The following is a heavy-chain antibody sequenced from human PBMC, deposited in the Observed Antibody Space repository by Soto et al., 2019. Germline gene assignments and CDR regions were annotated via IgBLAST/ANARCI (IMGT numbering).Heavy chain of an antibody. J-gene: IGHJ4*02. D-gene: IGHD2-8*02. Sequence: EVQLVESGGGLVQPGGSLRLSCAASGFTFSSYDMHWVRQAPGKGLEYVSAISSNGGVTYYANSVKGRFTISRDNSKNTLYPQMGSLRPEDMAVYCCARKEGYCAGGGCHYEYWGQGTLVTVSS. V-gene: IGHV3-64*01. CDR3: ARKEGYCAGGGCHYEY. CDR1: GFTFSSYD. CDR2: ISSNGGVT.